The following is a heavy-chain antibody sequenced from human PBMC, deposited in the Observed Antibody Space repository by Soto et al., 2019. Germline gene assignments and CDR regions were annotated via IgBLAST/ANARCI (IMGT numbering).Heavy chain of an antibody. D-gene: IGHD3-16*02. CDR3: AGGKSPRYSGLDV. CDR2: LSGSGTTT. Sequence: EVQLLESGGGLVQPGGSLRLSCAGSGFVFSDIAIVWVRQAPGKGLEWVSALSGSGTTTFYAASVKGRFTISTDTSTNTLYLQMNSLSAEATALYYCAGGKSPRYSGLDVWGQGTTVTVSS. J-gene: IGHJ6*02. CDR1: GFVFSDIA. V-gene: IGHV3-23*01.